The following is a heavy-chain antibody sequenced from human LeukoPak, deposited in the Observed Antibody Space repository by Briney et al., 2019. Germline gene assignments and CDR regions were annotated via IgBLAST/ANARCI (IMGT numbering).Heavy chain of an antibody. J-gene: IGHJ3*02. CDR1: GFTFSNFA. V-gene: IGHV3-30*04. Sequence: GRSLRLSCAASGFTFSNFAMHWVRQAPGKGLEGMTVISYDGNNKYYADSVRGRFSISRDNSKNTLFLQMTSLRVEDTAVYYCARGSSKQQLLRAGALDIWGQGTMVTVSS. CDR2: ISYDGNNK. CDR3: ARGSSKQQLLRAGALDI. D-gene: IGHD6-13*01.